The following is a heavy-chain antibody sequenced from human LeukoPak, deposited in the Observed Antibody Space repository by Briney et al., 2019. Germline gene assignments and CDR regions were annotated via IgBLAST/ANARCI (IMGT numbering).Heavy chain of an antibody. Sequence: PGGSLRLSCSASGFPFSSYAMHWVRQAPGKGLEWVAVISYDANNKYYADSVTGRFTISRDNSKNMLYLQMNSLRAEDTAIYSCARARRWLQLDFDYWGQGTLVTVSS. V-gene: IGHV3-30-3*01. CDR1: GFPFSSYA. CDR3: ARARRWLQLDFDY. D-gene: IGHD5-24*01. CDR2: ISYDANNK. J-gene: IGHJ4*02.